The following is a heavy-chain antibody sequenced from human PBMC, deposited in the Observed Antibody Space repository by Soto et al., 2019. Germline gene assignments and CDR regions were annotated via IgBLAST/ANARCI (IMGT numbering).Heavy chain of an antibody. J-gene: IGHJ3*02. CDR2: LSASGTTI. Sequence: GGSLRLSCAASGFTFSDYYMSWIRQAPGKGLEWLSYLSASGTTIYYADSVKGRFTISRDNAKNSLYLQMNSLRAEDTAVYYCARDHDAFDIWGQGTMVTVSS. CDR1: GFTFSDYY. V-gene: IGHV3-11*01. CDR3: ARDHDAFDI.